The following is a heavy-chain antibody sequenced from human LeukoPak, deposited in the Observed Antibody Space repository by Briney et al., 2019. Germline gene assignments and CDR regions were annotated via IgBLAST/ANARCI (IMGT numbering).Heavy chain of an antibody. Sequence: SETLSLTCTVSGGSISSYYWSWIRQPPGKGLEWIGYIYYSGSTNYNPSLKSRATISVDTSKNQFSLKLSSVTAADTAVYYCARDMTTVTTSNDYYGMDVWGQGTTVTVSS. D-gene: IGHD4-11*01. CDR3: ARDMTTVTTSNDYYGMDV. CDR1: GGSISSYY. V-gene: IGHV4-59*12. CDR2: IYYSGST. J-gene: IGHJ6*02.